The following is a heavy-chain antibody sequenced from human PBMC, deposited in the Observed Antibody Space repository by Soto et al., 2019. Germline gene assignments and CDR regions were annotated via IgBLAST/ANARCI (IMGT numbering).Heavy chain of an antibody. CDR1: GGSISSYY. CDR3: ARVGHGDYVPDY. CDR2: IYYSGST. J-gene: IGHJ4*02. D-gene: IGHD4-17*01. V-gene: IGHV4-59*01. Sequence: QVQLQESGPGLVKPSETLSLTCTVSGGSISSYYWSWIRQPPGKGLEWIGYIYYSGSTNYNPSLKSRVTISVDTSKNQFSLKLSSVTAADTAVYYCARVGHGDYVPDYWGQGTLVTVSS.